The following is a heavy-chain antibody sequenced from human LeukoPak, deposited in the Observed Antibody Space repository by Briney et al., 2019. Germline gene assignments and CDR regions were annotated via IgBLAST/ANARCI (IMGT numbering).Heavy chain of an antibody. CDR3: ARRLRPGSYDDY. CDR2: IYYGGST. J-gene: IGHJ4*02. D-gene: IGHD1-26*01. V-gene: IGHV4-39*07. CDR1: GDSISSSSYY. Sequence: SETLSLTCSVSGDSISSSSYYWGWIRQPPGKGLEWIGNIYYGGSTNYNPSLKSRVTISVDTSKNQFSLKLSSVTAADTAVYYCARRLRPGSYDDYWGQGTLVTVSS.